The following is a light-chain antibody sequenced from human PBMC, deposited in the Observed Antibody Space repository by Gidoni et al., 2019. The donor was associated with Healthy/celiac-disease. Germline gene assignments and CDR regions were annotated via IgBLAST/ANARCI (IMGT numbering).Light chain of an antibody. CDR3: QQYDNLPHS. J-gene: IGKJ2*03. CDR1: QDIRNY. V-gene: IGKV1-33*01. Sequence: DIQMTKSPSSLSAPVGDRVTITCKASQDIRNYLNWYQQKPGQAPKLLIYDASNLETGVPSRFSGSGSGTDFTFTINSLQPEDIATYYCQQYDNLPHSFGQGTKLEIK. CDR2: DAS.